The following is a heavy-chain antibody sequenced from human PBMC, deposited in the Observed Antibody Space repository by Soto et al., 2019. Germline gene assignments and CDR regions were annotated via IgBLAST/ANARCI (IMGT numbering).Heavy chain of an antibody. D-gene: IGHD3-22*01. J-gene: IGHJ4*02. V-gene: IGHV3-11*01. Sequence: QVQLVESGGGLVKTSGSLRIACAASGFTFSDYYMSWVRQAPGKGLEWVSYISCTGNTIYYADSVKGRFTISRDNAKNSVYLKMNSLRAEDTALYFCAKMSSENYYDPVFSWGQGTLVTVSS. CDR3: AKMSSENYYDPVFS. CDR2: ISCTGNTI. CDR1: GFTFSDYY.